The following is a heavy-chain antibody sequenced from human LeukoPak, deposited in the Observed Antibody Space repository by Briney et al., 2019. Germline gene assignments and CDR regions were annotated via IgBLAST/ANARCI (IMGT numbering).Heavy chain of an antibody. CDR1: GFSFSSYA. D-gene: IGHD6-13*01. Sequence: GGSLTLACAASGFSFSSYAMSWVRQAQGKGLEWVSGISGSGDSTYYADSVKCRFTISRQNSKTTPYPQMNSLRAEDTAIYYCAEGGIAAAGTGGTAFDIWGQGTMVTVSS. CDR2: ISGSGDST. J-gene: IGHJ3*02. CDR3: AEGGIAAAGTGGTAFDI. V-gene: IGHV3-23*01.